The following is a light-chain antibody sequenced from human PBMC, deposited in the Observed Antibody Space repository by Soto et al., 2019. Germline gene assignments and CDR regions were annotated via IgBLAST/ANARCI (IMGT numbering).Light chain of an antibody. Sequence: SHMSPSLSSLFASLGDRVTVPXRASQSISNYFIWYQQDTAXXTKLXXXATXSLQNGVASRFSGSGSGTDLTLIISSLQPEDFVTYYCHQSYSSPPGTFGQGTKVDIK. CDR1: QSISNY. CDR3: HQSYSSPPGT. J-gene: IGKJ1*01. V-gene: IGKV1-39*01. CDR2: ATX.